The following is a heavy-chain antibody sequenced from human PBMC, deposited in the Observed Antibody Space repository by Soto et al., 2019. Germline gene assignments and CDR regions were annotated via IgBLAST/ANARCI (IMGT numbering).Heavy chain of an antibody. CDR1: GGSIISGGYY. D-gene: IGHD3-3*01. CDR3: ASFGVASMNWFDP. J-gene: IGHJ5*02. V-gene: IGHV4-31*03. Sequence: TLSLPCTVSGGSIISGGYYWSWIRQHPGKGLEWIGYIYYSGSTYYNPSLKSRVTISVDTSKNQFSLKLSSVTAADTAVYYCASFGVASMNWFDPWGQGTLVTVSS. CDR2: IYYSGST.